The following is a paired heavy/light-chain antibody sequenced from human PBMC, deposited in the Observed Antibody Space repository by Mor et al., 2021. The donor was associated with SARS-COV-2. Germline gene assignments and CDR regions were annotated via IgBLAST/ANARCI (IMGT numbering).Heavy chain of an antibody. CDR2: ISYDARNK. J-gene: IGHJ4*02. CDR3: ASAMVRGETRAPAGDN. CDR1: GFIFSSYI. Sequence: QVQLVESGGGVVQPGRSLRLSCAASGFIFSSYIMHWVRQAPGKGLEWVAAISYDARNKYYADSVEGRFTISRDNSKNTLYMQMNSLRPEDTAVYYCASAMVRGETRAPAGDNWGQGTLVTVSS. V-gene: IGHV3-30*04. D-gene: IGHD3-10*01.
Light chain of an antibody. CDR2: RNN. CDR1: SSNIGSNY. CDR3: AAWDDSLSGPWV. J-gene: IGLJ3*02. V-gene: IGLV1-47*01. Sequence: QSVLTQPPSASGTPGQRVTISCSGSSSNIGSNYVYWYQQLPGTAPKLLIYRNNQRPSGVPDRFSGSKSGTSASLAISGLRSEDEADYYCAAWDDSLSGPWVFGGGTKLTVL.